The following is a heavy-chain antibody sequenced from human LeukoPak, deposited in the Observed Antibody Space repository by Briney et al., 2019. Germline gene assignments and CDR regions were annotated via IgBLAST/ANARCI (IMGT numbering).Heavy chain of an antibody. CDR3: ARDLSSTPNREFDY. CDR2: INSNSGGT. D-gene: IGHD2/OR15-2a*01. CDR1: GYSFVGYF. J-gene: IGHJ4*02. V-gene: IGHV1-2*06. Sequence: ASVKVSCKTSGYSFVGYFIHWVRQAPGQGLQWMGRINSNSGGTEYEPSFQGRVTMTRDTSISTAYVEVSTLISDDTAVYYCARDLSSTPNREFDYWGLGTQVTVSS.